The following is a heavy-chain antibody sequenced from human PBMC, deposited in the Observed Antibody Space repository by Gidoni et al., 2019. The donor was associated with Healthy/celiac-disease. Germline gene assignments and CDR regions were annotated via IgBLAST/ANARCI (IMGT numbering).Heavy chain of an antibody. J-gene: IGHJ4*02. CDR3: ARTFIAVAGPFDY. V-gene: IGHV4-39*01. Sequence: QLQLQESGPGLVKPSETLSLTCTVSGGSISSSSYYWGWIRQPPGKGLEWIGSIYYSGSTYYNPSLKSRVTISVDTSKNQFSLKLSSVTAADTAVYYCARTFIAVAGPFDYWGQGTLVTVSS. CDR2: IYYSGST. D-gene: IGHD6-19*01. CDR1: GGSISSSSYY.